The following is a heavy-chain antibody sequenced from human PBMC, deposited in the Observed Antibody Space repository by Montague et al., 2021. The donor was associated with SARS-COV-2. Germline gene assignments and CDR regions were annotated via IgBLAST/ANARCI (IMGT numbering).Heavy chain of an antibody. V-gene: IGHV4-59*01. CDR1: GGSISSYY. J-gene: IGHJ4*02. D-gene: IGHD5-24*01. Sequence: SETLSLTCTLSGGSISSYYCSWIRQPPGQGLEWIGYIYYSGRTNXNPSLKSRVTISVDTSKNQFSLKLSSVTAADTAVYYCARVFPRWLQFDPYFDYWGQGTLVTVSS. CDR3: ARVFPRWLQFDPYFDY. CDR2: IYYSGRT.